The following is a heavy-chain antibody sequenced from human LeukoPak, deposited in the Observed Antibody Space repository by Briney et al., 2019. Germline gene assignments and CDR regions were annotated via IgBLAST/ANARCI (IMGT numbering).Heavy chain of an antibody. D-gene: IGHD5-18*01. Sequence: PGGSLRLSCAASGFTVSSNYMSWVRQAPGKGLEWVSVIYSGGSIYYADSVKGRFTISRDNSKNTLYLQMTSLRAEDTAVYYCARVDTYSYGYDYWGQGTLVTVSS. J-gene: IGHJ4*02. CDR3: ARVDTYSYGYDY. CDR1: GFTVSSNY. V-gene: IGHV3-53*01. CDR2: IYSGGSI.